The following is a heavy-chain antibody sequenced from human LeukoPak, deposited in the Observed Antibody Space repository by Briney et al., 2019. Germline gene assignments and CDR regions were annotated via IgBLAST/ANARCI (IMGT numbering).Heavy chain of an antibody. CDR2: ISSGGGT. D-gene: IGHD5-24*01. J-gene: IGHJ4*02. V-gene: IGHV3-53*01. Sequence: GGSLRLSCAASGFTVSSNYMSWVRQAPGKGLEWVSLISSGGGTYYADSVKGRFTISRDSSKSMVYLQMNSLRADDTAVYYCAREEMAVSGYFDYWGQGILVTVSS. CDR3: AREEMAVSGYFDY. CDR1: GFTVSSNY.